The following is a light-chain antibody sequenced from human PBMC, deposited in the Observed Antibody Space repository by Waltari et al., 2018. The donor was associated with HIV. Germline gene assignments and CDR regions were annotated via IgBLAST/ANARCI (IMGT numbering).Light chain of an antibody. J-gene: IGKJ1*01. CDR3: QQYNNWPRT. CDR1: QSVSSN. V-gene: IGKV3-15*01. Sequence: EIVLTQSPVSLSLSPGERATLSCRASQSVSSNLAWYQQKPGQAPSLLLYGASTLATGIPARFSGSGSGTEFTLTIDSLQPDDFTLYYCQQYNNWPRTFGQGTKVEI. CDR2: GAS.